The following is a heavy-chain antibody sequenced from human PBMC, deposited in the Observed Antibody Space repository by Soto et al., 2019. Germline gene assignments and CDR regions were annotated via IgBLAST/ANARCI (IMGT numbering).Heavy chain of an antibody. J-gene: IGHJ4*02. CDR2: IYYSGST. V-gene: IGHV4-39*01. CDR1: GGSISSSSYY. Sequence: SETLSLTCTVSGGSISSSSYYWGWIRQPPGKGLEWIGSIYYSGSTYYNPSLKSRVTISIDTSKNQFSLKLSSVTAADTAVYYCARKLELLYYFDYWGQGTLVTVSS. CDR3: ARKLELLYYFDY. D-gene: IGHD1-7*01.